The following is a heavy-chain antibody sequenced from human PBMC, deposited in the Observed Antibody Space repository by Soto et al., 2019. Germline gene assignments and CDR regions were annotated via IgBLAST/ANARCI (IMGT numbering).Heavy chain of an antibody. D-gene: IGHD3-22*01. CDR3: ARGRVYYYDSTGYPGY. V-gene: IGHV4-59*12. Sequence: SETLSLTCTVSGGSISSYYWTWIRQPPGKGLEWIGYIYDSGTTNYNPSLKSRVTISLDTSQNQFSLRLSSVTAADTAVYYCARGRVYYYDSTGYPGYWGQGTLVTV. CDR2: IYDSGTT. CDR1: GGSISSYY. J-gene: IGHJ4*02.